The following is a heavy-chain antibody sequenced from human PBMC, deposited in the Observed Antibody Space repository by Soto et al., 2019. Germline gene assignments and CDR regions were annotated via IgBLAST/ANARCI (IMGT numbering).Heavy chain of an antibody. CDR3: ARADIDFWSGYSAKYYFDY. Sequence: SETLSLTCTVSGGSISSYYWSWIRQPPGKGLEWIGYIYYSGSTNYNPSLKSRVTISVDTPKNQFSLKLSSVTAADTAVYYCARADIDFWSGYSAKYYFDYWGQGTLVTVSS. CDR1: GGSISSYY. V-gene: IGHV4-59*08. CDR2: IYYSGST. D-gene: IGHD3-3*01. J-gene: IGHJ4*02.